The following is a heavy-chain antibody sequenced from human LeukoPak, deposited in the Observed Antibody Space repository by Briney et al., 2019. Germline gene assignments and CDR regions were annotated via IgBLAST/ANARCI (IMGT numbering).Heavy chain of an antibody. CDR3: AKDRIVGVISGIDY. D-gene: IGHD3-10*01. Sequence: GGSLRLSCAASGFTFSTYGMHWVRQAPGKGLEWVALIWSDDRNKYYADSVKGQFTISRDNPQNALYLLMNSLRAEDTAMYYCAKDRIVGVISGIDYWGQGTLVTVSS. CDR1: GFTFSTYG. J-gene: IGHJ4*02. V-gene: IGHV3-30*02. CDR2: IWSDDRNK.